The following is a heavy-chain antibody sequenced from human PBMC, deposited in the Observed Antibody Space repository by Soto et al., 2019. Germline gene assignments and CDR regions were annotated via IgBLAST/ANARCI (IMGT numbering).Heavy chain of an antibody. CDR3: ARDGVDPYYYYGMDV. CDR2: IKRDGSEK. Sequence: PGGSLRLSCAASGFTFSSYWMSWVRQAPGKGLEWVANIKRDGSEKYYVDSVKGRFTISRDNAKNSLYLQMNSLRAEDTAVYYCARDGVDPYYYYGMDVWGQGTTVTVSS. J-gene: IGHJ6*02. CDR1: GFTFSSYW. V-gene: IGHV3-7*01. D-gene: IGHD5-12*01.